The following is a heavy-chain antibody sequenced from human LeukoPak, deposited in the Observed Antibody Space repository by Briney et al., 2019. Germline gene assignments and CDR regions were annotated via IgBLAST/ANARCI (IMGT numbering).Heavy chain of an antibody. CDR3: TRGWDS. Sequence: ASVKVSCKASGYTSSNYDINWVRQAPGQGLEWMGWMNPDSDDADYAQKFQGRFSFTMNTSITTAYMELSSLGFEDTAVYFCTRGWDSWGQGTLVTVSS. CDR1: GYTSSNYD. CDR2: MNPDSDDA. J-gene: IGHJ4*02. V-gene: IGHV1-8*01.